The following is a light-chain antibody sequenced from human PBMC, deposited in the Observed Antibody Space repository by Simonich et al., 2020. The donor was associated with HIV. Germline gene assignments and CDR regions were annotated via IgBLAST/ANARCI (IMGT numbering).Light chain of an antibody. J-gene: IGKJ1*01. CDR3: QQYYSTPLT. CDR1: QSLLYSSNNKNY. Sequence: DIVMTQSPDSLAVSLGERATINCKSSQSLLYSSNNKNYLAWYQQKPGQPPKLLIYWASTRESGVPDRFSGSGSGTDFTLTISSLQAEDVAVYSCQQYYSTPLTFGQGTKVEIK. V-gene: IGKV4-1*01. CDR2: WAS.